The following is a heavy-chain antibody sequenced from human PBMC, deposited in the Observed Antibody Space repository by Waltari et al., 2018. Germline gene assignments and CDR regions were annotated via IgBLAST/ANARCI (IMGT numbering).Heavy chain of an antibody. Sequence: EVQLVESGGGLVQPGGSLRLSCAASGFTFSSYAMSWVRQAPGKGLEWVSAISGSGGSTYYADSVKGRFTISRDNSRNTLHLQMNSLRAEDTAIYYCTKWLTAAGTGWFDCWGQGTLVTVSS. J-gene: IGHJ4*02. CDR1: GFTFSSYA. V-gene: IGHV3-23*04. CDR3: TKWLTAAGTGWFDC. D-gene: IGHD6-13*01. CDR2: ISGSGGST.